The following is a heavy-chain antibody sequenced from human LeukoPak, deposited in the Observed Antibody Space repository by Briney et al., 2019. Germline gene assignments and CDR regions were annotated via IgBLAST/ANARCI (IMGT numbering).Heavy chain of an antibody. D-gene: IGHD4-23*01. V-gene: IGHV3-7*01. CDR2: INHNGNVN. J-gene: IGHJ4*02. CDR1: GFTFSSYW. CDR3: ARDSYGGFDY. Sequence: GGSLRLSCAASGFTFSSYWMNWARQAPGKGLEWVASINHNGNVNYYVDSVKGRFTISRDNAKNTLYLQMNSLRVEDTAVYYCARDSYGGFDYWGQGTLVTVSS.